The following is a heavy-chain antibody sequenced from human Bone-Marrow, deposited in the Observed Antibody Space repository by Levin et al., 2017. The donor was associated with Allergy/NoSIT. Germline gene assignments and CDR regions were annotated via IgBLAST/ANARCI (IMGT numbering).Heavy chain of an antibody. J-gene: IGHJ6*02. CDR2: ISSSSGYI. V-gene: IGHV3-21*04. Sequence: GESLKISRAVSGVTSNNYTLTWVRQPPGKGLEWVSSISSSSGYIHYADSVKGRFTISRDNAGKSLYLQMNRLPTEDPAIYYCASRSTAPGGLDVWGQGTTVTVSS. D-gene: IGHD2-2*01. CDR1: GVTSNNYT. CDR3: ASRSTAPGGLDV.